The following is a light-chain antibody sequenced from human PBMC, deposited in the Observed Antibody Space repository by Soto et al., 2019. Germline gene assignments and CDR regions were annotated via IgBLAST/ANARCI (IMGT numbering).Light chain of an antibody. Sequence: QSVLTQPASVSDSPGQSITIPCTGTSSDVGGSNFVSWYQQHPGKPPKLIIYDVANRPSGVSNRFSGSKSGSTASLIISRLQTEDEADYYCVSYTSSTTYVFGTGTKLTVL. V-gene: IGLV2-14*03. J-gene: IGLJ1*01. CDR1: SSDVGGSNF. CDR2: DVA. CDR3: VSYTSSTTYV.